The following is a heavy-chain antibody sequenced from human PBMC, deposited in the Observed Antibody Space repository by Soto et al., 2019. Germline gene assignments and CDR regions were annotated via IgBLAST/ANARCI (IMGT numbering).Heavy chain of an antibody. CDR1: AFTVSSNY. CDR2: IYSGGST. J-gene: IGHJ6*03. D-gene: IGHD2-2*01. CDR3: ARVSHYVPVVPAAIGNYYYYMDV. Sequence: PGGSLRLSCSASAFTVSSNYMSWVRQAPGKGLEWVSVIYSGGSTYYADSVKGRFTISRDNSKNTLYLQMNSLRSEDTAVYYCARVSHYVPVVPAAIGNYYYYMDVWGKGTTVTVSS. V-gene: IGHV3-53*05.